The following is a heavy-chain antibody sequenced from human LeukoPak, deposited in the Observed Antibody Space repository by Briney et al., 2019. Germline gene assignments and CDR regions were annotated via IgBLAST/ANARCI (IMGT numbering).Heavy chain of an antibody. V-gene: IGHV4-34*01. J-gene: IGHJ4*02. D-gene: IGHD1-26*01. CDR3: ARVIVGATISPFGY. CDR1: GASFSGYY. CDR2: INHSGST. Sequence: SETLSLTCAVYGASFSGYYWSWIRKPPGKGLEWIGEINHSGSTNYNPSLKSRVTISVDTSKNQFSLKLSSVTAADTAVYYCARVIVGATISPFGYWGQGTLVTVSS.